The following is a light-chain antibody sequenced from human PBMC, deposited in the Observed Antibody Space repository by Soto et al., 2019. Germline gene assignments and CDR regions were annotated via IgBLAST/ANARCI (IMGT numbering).Light chain of an antibody. Sequence: QSVLTQPRSVSGSPGQSVTISCTGTGNDVGAYNYVSWYQQHPGKAPKLMVHDVSERPSGVPGRFSGSKSGNTASLTISGLQAEDEADYYCCSYAGSGVVFGGGTKLTVL. V-gene: IGLV2-11*01. J-gene: IGLJ2*01. CDR2: DVS. CDR1: GNDVGAYNY. CDR3: CSYAGSGVV.